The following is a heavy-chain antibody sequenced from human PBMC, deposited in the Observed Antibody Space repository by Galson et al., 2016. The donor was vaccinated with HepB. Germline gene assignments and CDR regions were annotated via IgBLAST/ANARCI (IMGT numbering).Heavy chain of an antibody. CDR2: IWYDGNNK. V-gene: IGHV3-33*06. CDR3: AKDRGGRHLWGLHGMDV. D-gene: IGHD3-16*01. Sequence: SLRLSCAASGFAFSTFGMHWVRQAPGKGLEWVAVIWYDGNNKYYLNSVKGRFTISRDNSKNMLYLQLNSLRAEDTAVYYCAKDRGGRHLWGLHGMDVWGQGTTVTVSS. J-gene: IGHJ6*02. CDR1: GFAFSTFG.